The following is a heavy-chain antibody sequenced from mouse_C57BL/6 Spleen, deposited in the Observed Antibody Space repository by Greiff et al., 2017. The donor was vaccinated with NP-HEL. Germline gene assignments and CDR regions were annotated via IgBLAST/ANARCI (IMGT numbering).Heavy chain of an antibody. CDR3: ARLRLYDYDVLGY. CDR1: GYTFTSYW. D-gene: IGHD2-4*01. Sequence: QVQLQQPGAELVKPGASVKLSCKASGYTFTSYWMQWVKQRPGQGLEWIGEIDPSDSYTNYNQKFKGKATLTVDTSSSTAYMQLSSLTSEDSAVYYCARLRLYDYDVLGYWGQGTTLTVSS. V-gene: IGHV1-50*01. CDR2: IDPSDSYT. J-gene: IGHJ2*01.